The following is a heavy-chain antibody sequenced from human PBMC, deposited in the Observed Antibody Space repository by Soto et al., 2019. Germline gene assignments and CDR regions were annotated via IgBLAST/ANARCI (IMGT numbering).Heavy chain of an antibody. CDR3: ANAKAVAGIGLDDAFDI. CDR2: ISGSGGST. Sequence: GGSLRLSCAASGFTFSSYAMSWVRQAPGKGLEWVSAISGSGGSTYYADSVKGRFTISRDNSKNTLYLPMNSLRAEDTAVYYCANAKAVAGIGLDDAFDIWGQGTMVTVSS. J-gene: IGHJ3*02. V-gene: IGHV3-23*01. D-gene: IGHD6-19*01. CDR1: GFTFSSYA.